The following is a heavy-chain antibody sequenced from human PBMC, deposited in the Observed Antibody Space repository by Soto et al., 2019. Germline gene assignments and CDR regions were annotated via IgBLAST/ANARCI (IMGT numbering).Heavy chain of an antibody. CDR2: IYSGGTT. CDR1: GFTVSSNY. CDR3: ARALYLSEKGFDY. Sequence: EVQLVETGGGLVQPGGSLRLSCAVSGFTVSSNYMNWVRRAPGKGLEWVSVIYSGGTTDYAASEKGRFTTSRDSSKNTLDLHMNTLRAEDTAVYYWARALYLSEKGFDYRGQGTLGSVS. J-gene: IGHJ4*02. V-gene: IGHV3-53*02.